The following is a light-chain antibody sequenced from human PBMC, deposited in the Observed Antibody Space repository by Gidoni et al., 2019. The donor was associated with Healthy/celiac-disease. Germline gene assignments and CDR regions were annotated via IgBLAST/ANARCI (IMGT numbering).Light chain of an antibody. CDR2: DAS. V-gene: IGKV3-15*01. CDR1: QSVGSN. J-gene: IGKJ1*01. Sequence: EVVMTQSPATLSVSPGERATLSCRASQSVGSNLAWYQPKPGQAPRLLIYDASTRATGIPARFSGSGSGTEFTLTISSLQSEDFAVYYCQQYNNWPRTFGQGTKVEIK. CDR3: QQYNNWPRT.